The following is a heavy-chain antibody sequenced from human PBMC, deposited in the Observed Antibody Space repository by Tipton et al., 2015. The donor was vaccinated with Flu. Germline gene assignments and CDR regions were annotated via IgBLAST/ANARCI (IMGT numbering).Heavy chain of an antibody. CDR3: SGIGRPEDYYYYGVDV. V-gene: IGHV1-69*01. Sequence: QLVQSGAEVKKPGSSVKVSCKASGGTFSSYAISWVRQAPGQGLEWMGGIIPIFGTANYAQKFQGRVTITADESTSTAYMELSSLGSEDPAVYYCSGIGRPEDYYYYGVDVWGQGTTATVSS. J-gene: IGHJ6*02. D-gene: IGHD6-6*01. CDR1: GGTFSSYA. CDR2: IIPIFGTA.